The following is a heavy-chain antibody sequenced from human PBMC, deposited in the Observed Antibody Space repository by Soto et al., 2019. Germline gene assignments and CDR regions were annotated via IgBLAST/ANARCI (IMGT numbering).Heavy chain of an antibody. Sequence: GGSLRLCCAASGFTFSSYAMSWVRQAPGKGLEWVSAISGSGGSTYYADSVKGRFTISRDNSKNTLYLQMNSLRAEDTAVYYCAKRKSYYYDSSGYSLNFDYWGQGTLVTVSS. CDR3: AKRKSYYYDSSGYSLNFDY. CDR1: GFTFSSYA. J-gene: IGHJ4*02. CDR2: ISGSGGST. D-gene: IGHD3-22*01. V-gene: IGHV3-23*01.